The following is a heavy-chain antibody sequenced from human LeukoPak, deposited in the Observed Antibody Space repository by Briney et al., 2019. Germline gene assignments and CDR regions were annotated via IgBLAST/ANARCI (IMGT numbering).Heavy chain of an antibody. CDR1: GFTFSSYG. CDR2: ISYDGSNK. V-gene: IGHV3-30*03. D-gene: IGHD6-13*01. J-gene: IGHJ4*02. Sequence: AGSLRLSCAASGFTFSSYGMHWVRQAPGKGLERVAVISYDGSNKYYADSVKGRFTISRDNSKNTLYLQMNSLRAEDTAVYYCATSSWWYYFDYWGEGTLVTVSS. CDR3: ATSSWWYYFDY.